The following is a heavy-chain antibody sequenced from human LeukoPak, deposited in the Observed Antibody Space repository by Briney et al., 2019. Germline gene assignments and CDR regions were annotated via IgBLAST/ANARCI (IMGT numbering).Heavy chain of an antibody. CDR3: ARASGPGIYYSMDV. Sequence: SGTLSLTCAVSGGSINTSNWWNWVRQPPGQGLEWIGEIYYSGSTNYNPSLKSRVTISLDKSRNQFSLKVSSVSAADTAVYYCARASGPGIYYSMDVWGKGTTVTVSS. V-gene: IGHV4-4*02. J-gene: IGHJ6*04. CDR2: IYYSGST. D-gene: IGHD3-10*01. CDR1: GGSINTSNW.